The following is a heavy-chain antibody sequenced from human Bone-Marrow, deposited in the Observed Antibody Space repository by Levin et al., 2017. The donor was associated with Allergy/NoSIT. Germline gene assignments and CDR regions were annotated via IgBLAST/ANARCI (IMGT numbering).Heavy chain of an antibody. CDR2: IYYSGST. D-gene: IGHD2-2*02. CDR3: ARHPFDIVVVPAAIVSNWFDP. V-gene: IGHV4-39*01. CDR1: GGSISSSSYY. Sequence: SQTLSLTCTVSGGSISSSSYYWGWIRQPPGKGLEWIGSIYYSGSTYYNPSLKSRVTISVDTSKNQFSLKLSSVTAADTAVYYCARHPFDIVVVPAAIVSNWFDPWGQGTLVTVSS. J-gene: IGHJ5*02.